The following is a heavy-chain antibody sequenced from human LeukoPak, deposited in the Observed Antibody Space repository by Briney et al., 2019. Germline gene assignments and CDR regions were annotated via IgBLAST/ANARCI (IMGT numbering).Heavy chain of an antibody. Sequence: PSGTLSLTCTVSGGSISSYYWSWLRQPPGKGLEWIGYIYYSGSTNYNPSLKSRVTISVDTSKNQFSLKLTSVTAADTAVYYCARDRRYNWNFDAFDIWGQGTMVTGSS. D-gene: IGHD1-7*01. CDR2: IYYSGST. CDR1: GGSISSYY. V-gene: IGHV4-59*01. CDR3: ARDRRYNWNFDAFDI. J-gene: IGHJ3*02.